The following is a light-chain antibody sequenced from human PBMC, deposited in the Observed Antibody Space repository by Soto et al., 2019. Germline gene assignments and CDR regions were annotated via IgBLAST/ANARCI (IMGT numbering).Light chain of an antibody. J-gene: IGKJ2*01. CDR1: QSVSSN. CDR3: QQYNNWPSYT. Sequence: EIVMTQSPATLSVSPGDTATLSCRASQSVSSNLAWYQQKPGQAPRLLIYNASTRATGIPARFSGSGSGTEFTLAISSLQSEDFALYYCQQYNNWPSYTFGQGTKLEIK. V-gene: IGKV3-15*01. CDR2: NAS.